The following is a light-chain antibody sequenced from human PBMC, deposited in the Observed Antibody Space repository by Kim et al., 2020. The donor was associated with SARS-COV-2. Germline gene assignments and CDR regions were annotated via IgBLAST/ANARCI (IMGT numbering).Light chain of an antibody. CDR2: DAS. CDR1: QDISNY. CDR3: QQYDNLPLG. Sequence: DIQMTQSPSSLSASVGDRVNITCQASQDISNYLNWYQQKPGKAPKLLIYDASNLETGVPSRFSGSGSGTDFTFTISSLQPEDIATYYCQQYDNLPLGFGPGTKVDIK. V-gene: IGKV1-33*01. J-gene: IGKJ3*01.